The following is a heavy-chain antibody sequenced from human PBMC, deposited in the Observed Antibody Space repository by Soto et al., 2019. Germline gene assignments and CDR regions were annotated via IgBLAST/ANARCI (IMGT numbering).Heavy chain of an antibody. V-gene: IGHV4-59*01. Sequence: PSETLSLTCTVSGGSISSYYWTWIRQPPGKGLEWIGCIYYSGSTNYNTSLKSRVTISVDTSKNQFSLKLSSVTAADTAVYYCARDQDWGGYFDSNYDAFDIWGQGTMVTVSS. CDR2: IYYSGST. CDR1: GGSISSYY. CDR3: ARDQDWGGYFDSNYDAFDI. D-gene: IGHD3-9*01. J-gene: IGHJ3*02.